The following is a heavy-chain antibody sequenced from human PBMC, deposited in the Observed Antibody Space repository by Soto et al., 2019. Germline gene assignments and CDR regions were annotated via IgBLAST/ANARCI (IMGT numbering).Heavy chain of an antibody. CDR3: ARDVTPPDY. Sequence: QVQLVQSGAEVKKPGASVKVYCKASGYTFSSYAFSWVRQAPGQGLEWMGWISAYNGNTNNAKKFQGRVTMTTDTSTCTAYMELRSLRSDDTAVYYCARDVTPPDYWGQGTLVTVSS. CDR2: ISAYNGNT. J-gene: IGHJ4*02. V-gene: IGHV1-18*01. CDR1: GYTFSSYA.